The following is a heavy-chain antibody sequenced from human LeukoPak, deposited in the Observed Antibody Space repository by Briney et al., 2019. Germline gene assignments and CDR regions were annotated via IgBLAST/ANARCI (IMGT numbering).Heavy chain of an antibody. Sequence: SGGSLRLSCAASGFTFSSYAMSWVRQAPGKGLEWVSTISGSGDSTYYADSVKGRFTISRDNSKNTLHLQMNSLRAEDTAVYYCAKGGTGYCSRTSCLYYFDYWGQGTLVTVSS. J-gene: IGHJ4*02. CDR2: ISGSGDST. V-gene: IGHV3-23*01. CDR3: AKGGTGYCSRTSCLYYFDY. CDR1: GFTFSSYA. D-gene: IGHD2-2*01.